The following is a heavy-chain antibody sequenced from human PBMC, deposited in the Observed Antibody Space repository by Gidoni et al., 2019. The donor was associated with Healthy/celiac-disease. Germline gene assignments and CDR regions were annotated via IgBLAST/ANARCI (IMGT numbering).Heavy chain of an antibody. CDR2: IKQDGSEK. D-gene: IGHD3-9*01. Sequence: EVQLVESGGGLVQPGGSLRLSCAASGFTFSSYGMSWVRQAPGKGLEWVANIKQDGSEKYYVDSVKGRFTISRDNAKNSLYLQMNSLRAEDTAVYYCAREDILTGYWGQGTLVTVSS. CDR1: GFTFSSYG. CDR3: AREDILTGY. J-gene: IGHJ4*02. V-gene: IGHV3-7*03.